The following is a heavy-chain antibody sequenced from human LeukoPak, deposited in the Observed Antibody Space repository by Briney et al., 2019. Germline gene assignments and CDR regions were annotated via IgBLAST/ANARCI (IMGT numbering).Heavy chain of an antibody. CDR3: AVSYSGSWHPVDY. J-gene: IGHJ4*02. D-gene: IGHD6-13*01. Sequence: SETLSLTCTVSRGSISSTSYYWGWIRQPPGKGLEWIGNIYYSGSPGYKPSLKNRVTISVDTSKNQFSLKLSSVTAADTAVYYCAVSYSGSWHPVDYWGQGTLVTVSS. V-gene: IGHV4-39*01. CDR2: IYYSGSP. CDR1: RGSISSTSYY.